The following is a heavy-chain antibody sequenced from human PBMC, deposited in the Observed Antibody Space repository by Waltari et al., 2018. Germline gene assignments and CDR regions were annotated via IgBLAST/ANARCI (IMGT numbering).Heavy chain of an antibody. CDR1: GYTFTSYD. V-gene: IGHV1-8*01. CDR2: MNPNSGNT. CDR3: ASLYCSSTSCNLGHS. Sequence: QVQLVQSGAGVKKPGASVPVSCKASGYTFTSYDLNWLRQASGQGLEWMGWMNPNSGNTGYAQKFQGRVTMTRNTSISTAYMELSSLRSEDTAVYYCASLYCSSTSCNLGHSWGQGTLVTVSS. D-gene: IGHD2-2*01. J-gene: IGHJ4*02.